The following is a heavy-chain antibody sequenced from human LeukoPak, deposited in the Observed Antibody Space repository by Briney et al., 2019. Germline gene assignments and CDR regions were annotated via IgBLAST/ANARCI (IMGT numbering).Heavy chain of an antibody. CDR2: ISGSGGST. CDR3: AQKGYGSLTYFDS. J-gene: IGHJ4*02. Sequence: PGGSLRLSCAASGFTFSSYAMGWVRQAPGKGLGCVLGISGSGGSTYYADSVKGRFTISRDNSKNTLYLQMNSLRAEDTAVYYCAQKGYGSLTYFDSWGQGTLVTVSS. V-gene: IGHV3-23*01. CDR1: GFTFSSYA. D-gene: IGHD3-10*01.